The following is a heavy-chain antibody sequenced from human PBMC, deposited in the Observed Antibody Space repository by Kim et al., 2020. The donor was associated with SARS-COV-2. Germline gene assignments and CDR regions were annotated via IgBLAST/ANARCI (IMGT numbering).Heavy chain of an antibody. CDR3: AKEAGAAPGAIGY. CDR2: ISYDGSNK. J-gene: IGHJ4*02. Sequence: GGSLRLSCAASGFTFSSYGMHWVRQAPGKGLEWVAVISYDGSNKYYADSVKGRFTISRDNSKNTLYLQMNSLRAEDTAVYYCAKEAGAAPGAIGYWGQGTLVTVSS. CDR1: GFTFSSYG. D-gene: IGHD1-26*01. V-gene: IGHV3-30*18.